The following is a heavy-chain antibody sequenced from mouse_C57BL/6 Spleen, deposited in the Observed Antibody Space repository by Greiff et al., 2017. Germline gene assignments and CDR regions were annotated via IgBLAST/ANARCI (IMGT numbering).Heavy chain of an antibody. CDR3: ARSDYYGRSYNWYFEV. Sequence: QVQLQQSGAELARPGASVKMSCKASGYTFTSYTMHWVKQRPGQGLEWIGYINPSSGYTKYNQKFKDKATLTADKSSSTAYMQLSSLTSEDSAVYYCARSDYYGRSYNWYFEVWGTGTTVSVSS. V-gene: IGHV1-4*01. CDR1: GYTFTSYT. D-gene: IGHD1-1*01. J-gene: IGHJ1*03. CDR2: INPSSGYT.